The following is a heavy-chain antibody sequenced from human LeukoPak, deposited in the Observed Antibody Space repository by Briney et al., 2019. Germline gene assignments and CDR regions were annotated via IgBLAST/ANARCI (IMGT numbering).Heavy chain of an antibody. J-gene: IGHJ4*02. CDR1: GFTFDDYA. Sequence: GGSLRLSCAASGFTFDDYAMHWVRHAPGKGLEWVSGISWNSGSIGYADSVKGRFTISRDNAKNSLYLQMNSLRAEDTALYYCAKAGYYYDSSGYSFDYWGQGTLVTVSS. V-gene: IGHV3-9*01. CDR2: ISWNSGSI. CDR3: AKAGYYYDSSGYSFDY. D-gene: IGHD3-22*01.